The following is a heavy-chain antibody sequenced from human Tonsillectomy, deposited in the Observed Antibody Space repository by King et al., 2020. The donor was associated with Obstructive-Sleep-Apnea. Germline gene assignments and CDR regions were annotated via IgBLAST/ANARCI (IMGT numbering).Heavy chain of an antibody. Sequence: QLQESGPGLVKPSETLSLTCTVSGGSISSSSYYWGWIRQPPGKGLEWIGSIYYSGRSYYNPSLKSLATISEDTSKNQFSVGLSSVTAADTAVYYCATIAARPYGLDVWGQGTTVTVSS. CDR2: IYYSGRS. J-gene: IGHJ6*02. CDR1: GGSISSSSYY. V-gene: IGHV4-39*07. CDR3: ATIAARPYGLDV. D-gene: IGHD6-6*01.